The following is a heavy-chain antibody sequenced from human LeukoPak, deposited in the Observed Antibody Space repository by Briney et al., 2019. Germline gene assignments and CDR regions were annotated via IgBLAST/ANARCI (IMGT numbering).Heavy chain of an antibody. D-gene: IGHD2-2*02. J-gene: IGHJ5*02. V-gene: IGHV3-23*01. Sequence: PGGSLRLSCVASGFTFSSYWMTWVRQAPGKGLEWVSAISPSGDNTYYADSMKGRFTISRDNSRSTLYLQVNTLRAADTALYYCAKTDCTSTSCYIGWFDPWGQGTLVTVSS. CDR2: ISPSGDNT. CDR3: AKTDCTSTSCYIGWFDP. CDR1: GFTFSSYW.